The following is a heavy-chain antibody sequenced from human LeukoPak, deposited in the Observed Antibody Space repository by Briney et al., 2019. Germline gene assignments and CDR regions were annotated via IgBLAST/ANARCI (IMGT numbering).Heavy chain of an antibody. D-gene: IGHD3-10*01. CDR1: GYTFSGYY. J-gene: IGHJ6*03. CDR3: ARGVVRGDYYYYIDV. CDR2: INPDSGGT. V-gene: IGHV1-2*02. Sequence: ASVKVSCKASGYTFSGYYMHWVRQAPRQGLQWMGWINPDSGGTNYAQKFQGRVTMTRDTSIITAYMELSRLRSDDTAVYYCARGVVRGDYYYYIDVWGKGTTVTISS.